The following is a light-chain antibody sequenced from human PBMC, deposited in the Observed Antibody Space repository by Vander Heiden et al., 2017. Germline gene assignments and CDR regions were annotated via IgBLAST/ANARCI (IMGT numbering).Light chain of an antibody. Sequence: EIVLTQSPATLSLSPGERATLSCWASQSISSYLAWYQQRPGLAPRLLIYDASNRATGIPARFSGSGSGTDFTLTIDSLEPEDFVVYYCQQRSSWPRTFGPGTKVDIK. V-gene: IGKV3-11*01. CDR3: QQRSSWPRT. CDR1: QSISSY. CDR2: DAS. J-gene: IGKJ3*01.